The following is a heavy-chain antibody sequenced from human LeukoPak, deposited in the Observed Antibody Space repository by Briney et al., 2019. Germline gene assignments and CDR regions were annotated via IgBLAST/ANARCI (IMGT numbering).Heavy chain of an antibody. D-gene: IGHD4-17*01. CDR1: GFTFSSYG. Sequence: PGRSLRLSCAASGFTFSSYGMHWVRQAPGKGLEWVAVISYDGSNKYYADSVKGRFTISRDNSKNTLYLQMNSLRAEDTAVYYCAKNIRYGDSVMGSYYGMDVWGQGTTVTVSS. CDR3: AKNIRYGDSVMGSYYGMDV. V-gene: IGHV3-30*18. CDR2: ISYDGSNK. J-gene: IGHJ6*02.